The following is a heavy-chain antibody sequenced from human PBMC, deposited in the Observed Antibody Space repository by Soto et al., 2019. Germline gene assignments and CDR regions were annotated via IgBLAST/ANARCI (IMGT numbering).Heavy chain of an antibody. CDR3: TRGDLRGFTLNYYGMDV. J-gene: IGHJ6*02. V-gene: IGHV3-49*03. CDR2: IRSKAYGGTT. Sequence: GGSLRLSCTASGFTFGDYAMSWFRQAPGKGLEWVGFIRSKAYGGTTEYAASVKGRFTISRDDSKSIAYLQMNSLKTEDTAVYYCTRGDLRGFTLNYYGMDVWGQGTTVTVSS. CDR1: GFTFGDYA. D-gene: IGHD3-16*01.